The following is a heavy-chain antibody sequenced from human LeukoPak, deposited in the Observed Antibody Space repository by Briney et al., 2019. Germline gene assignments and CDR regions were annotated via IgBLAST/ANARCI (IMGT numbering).Heavy chain of an antibody. D-gene: IGHD3-22*01. Sequence: PGASVKVSCKASGYTFTSYYLYWVRQAPGQGLEWRGVINPSGGSTTSAQKFQGRVTMTRDTSTSTVYMELRSLRSEDTAVYYCARGPGPADDGGGYCFDYWGQGTLVTVSS. J-gene: IGHJ4*02. CDR1: GYTFTSYY. CDR2: INPSGGST. V-gene: IGHV1-46*01. CDR3: ARGPGPADDGGGYCFDY.